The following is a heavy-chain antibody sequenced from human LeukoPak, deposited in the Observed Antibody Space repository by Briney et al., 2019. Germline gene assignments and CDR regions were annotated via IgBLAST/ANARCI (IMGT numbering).Heavy chain of an antibody. D-gene: IGHD1-26*01. CDR2: ISAYDGNT. V-gene: IGHV1-18*01. Sequence: ASVKVSCKASGLTFSNYGITWVRQAPGQGLEWVGWISAYDGNTNYAQKFQGRVTMTTDTSTSTAHMELRSLRYDDTAVYYCARDGRFAAYEPDYWDQGTLVTVSS. J-gene: IGHJ4*02. CDR1: GLTFSNYG. CDR3: ARDGRFAAYEPDY.